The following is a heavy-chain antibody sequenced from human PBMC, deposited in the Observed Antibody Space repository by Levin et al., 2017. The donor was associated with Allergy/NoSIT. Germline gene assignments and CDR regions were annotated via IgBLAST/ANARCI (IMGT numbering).Heavy chain of an antibody. D-gene: IGHD2-15*01. CDR2: ISSSSSYI. V-gene: IGHV3-21*01. CDR3: ARGVCCSGGSCIFDY. CDR1: GFTFSSYS. J-gene: IGHJ4*02. Sequence: GESLKISCAASGFTFSSYSMNWVRQAPGKGLEWVSSISSSSSYIYYADSVKGRFTISRDNAKNSLYLQMNSLRAEDTAVYYCARGVCCSGGSCIFDYWGQGTLVTVSS.